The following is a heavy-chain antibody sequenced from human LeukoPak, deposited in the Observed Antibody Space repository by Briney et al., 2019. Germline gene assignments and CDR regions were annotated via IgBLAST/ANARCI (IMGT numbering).Heavy chain of an antibody. Sequence: GGSLRLSCAASVFIFSINYISWVRHAPGKGREWVSIIYRDDSTYHADSVKGRLTMYRDNSKNTMDLQMNSLRADSTAVYFCARDRRGYRGTNGDGDAFDIWGQGTMVTVTS. D-gene: IGHD5-12*01. J-gene: IGHJ3*02. V-gene: IGHV3-53*01. CDR1: VFIFSINY. CDR2: IYRDDST. CDR3: ARDRRGYRGTNGDGDAFDI.